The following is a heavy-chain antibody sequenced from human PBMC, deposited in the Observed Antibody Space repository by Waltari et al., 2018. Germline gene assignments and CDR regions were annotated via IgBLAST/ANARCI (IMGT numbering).Heavy chain of an antibody. V-gene: IGHV4-39*07. CDR3: ARDHSMIVVVLGLAPLNYFDY. CDR1: GGSLSSSSYY. J-gene: IGHJ4*02. D-gene: IGHD3-22*01. Sequence: QLQLQESGPGLVKPSETLSLTCTVSGGSLSSSSYYWGWIRQPPGKGLEWIGSIYYSGSTYYNPSLKSRVTISVDTSKNQFSLKLSSVTAADTAVYYCARDHSMIVVVLGLAPLNYFDYWGQGTLVTVSS. CDR2: IYYSGST.